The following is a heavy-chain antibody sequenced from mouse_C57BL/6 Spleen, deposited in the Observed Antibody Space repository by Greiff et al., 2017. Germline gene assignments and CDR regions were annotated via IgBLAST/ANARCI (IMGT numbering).Heavy chain of an antibody. CDR3: TRWDGNYVDY. J-gene: IGHJ2*01. D-gene: IGHD2-1*01. CDR1: GYTFTDYE. Sequence: QVQLQQSGAELVRPGASVTLSCKASGYTFTDYEMHWVKQTPVHGLEWIGAIDPDTGGTAYNQKFKGKAILTADKSSSTAYMELRSLTSEDSAVYYCTRWDGNYVDYWGQGTTLTVSS. CDR2: IDPDTGGT. V-gene: IGHV1-15*01.